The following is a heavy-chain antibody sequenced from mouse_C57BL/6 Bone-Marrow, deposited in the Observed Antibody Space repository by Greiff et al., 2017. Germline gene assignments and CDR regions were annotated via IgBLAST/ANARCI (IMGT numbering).Heavy chain of an antibody. V-gene: IGHV1-50*01. Sequence: QVQLQQPGAELVKPGASVKLSCKASGYTFTSYWMQWVNQRPGQGLEWIGEIDPSDSYTNYTQKFKGKATLTVDTASSTAYMQLSSLTSEDAAVYYFARSRYYGSSSWYFDVWGTGTTGTVSS. CDR1: GYTFTSYW. J-gene: IGHJ1*03. CDR2: IDPSDSYT. D-gene: IGHD1-1*01. CDR3: ARSRYYGSSSWYFDV.